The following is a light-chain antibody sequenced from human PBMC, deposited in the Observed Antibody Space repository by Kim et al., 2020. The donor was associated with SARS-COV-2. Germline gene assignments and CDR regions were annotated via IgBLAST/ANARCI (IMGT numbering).Light chain of an antibody. CDR3: QQCNNWPYT. CDR2: GAS. Sequence: SVSPGERATLSCRASQSVSNNLAWYQQKPGQAPRLLVYGASTRATGIPARFSGSGSGTEFTLTISSLQSEDFAVYYCQQCNNWPYTFGQGTKLEIK. V-gene: IGKV3-15*01. J-gene: IGKJ2*01. CDR1: QSVSNN.